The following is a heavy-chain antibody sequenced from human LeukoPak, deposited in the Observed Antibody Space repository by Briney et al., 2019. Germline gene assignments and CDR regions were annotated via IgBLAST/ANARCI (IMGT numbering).Heavy chain of an antibody. J-gene: IGHJ5*02. CDR1: GYTFTSYG. Sequence: GASVKVSCKASGYTFTSYGISWVRQAPGQGLEWMGWISAYNGNTNYAQKLQGRVTMTTDTSTSTAYMELRSLRSDDTAVYYCARDSDPYYDFWSGYLNWFDPWGQGTLVTVSS. D-gene: IGHD3-3*01. V-gene: IGHV1-18*01. CDR3: ARDSDPYYDFWSGYLNWFDP. CDR2: ISAYNGNT.